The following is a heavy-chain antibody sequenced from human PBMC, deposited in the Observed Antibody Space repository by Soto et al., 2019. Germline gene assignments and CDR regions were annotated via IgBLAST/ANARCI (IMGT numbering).Heavy chain of an antibody. CDR1: GITFSDYY. J-gene: IGHJ4*02. Sequence: QVPVVESGGGLVKPGGSLRLSCAVSGITFSDYYMNWIRQAPGKGLEWVSYISSNGGTIYYADSVKGRFTISRDNAKNSLYLQMNSQRAEDTAVYYCARDYGAPEYWGQGTLVTVSA. V-gene: IGHV3-11*01. CDR3: ARDYGAPEY. D-gene: IGHD4-17*01. CDR2: ISSNGGTI.